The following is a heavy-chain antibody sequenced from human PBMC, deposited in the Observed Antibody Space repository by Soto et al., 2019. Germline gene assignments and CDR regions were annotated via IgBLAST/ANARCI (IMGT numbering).Heavy chain of an antibody. CDR2: ISSSSSYI. J-gene: IGHJ6*02. CDR1: GFTFSSYS. V-gene: IGHV3-21*01. CDR3: ARDLGELHFSSSLRFYYGMDV. Sequence: EVQLVESGGGLVKPGGSLRLSCAASGFTFSSYSMNWVRQAPGKGLEWVSSISSSSSYIYYADSVKGRFTISRDNAKNSLYLQMNSLRAEDTAVYYCARDLGELHFSSSLRFYYGMDVWGQGTTVTVSS. D-gene: IGHD6-6*01.